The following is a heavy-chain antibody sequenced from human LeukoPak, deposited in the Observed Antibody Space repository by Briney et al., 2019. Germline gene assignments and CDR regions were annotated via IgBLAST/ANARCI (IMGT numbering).Heavy chain of an antibody. CDR3: ARLLDYRFDY. D-gene: IGHD3/OR15-3a*01. V-gene: IGHV4-39*01. J-gene: IGHJ4*02. CDR1: GGSISSSSYY. Sequence: PSETLSLTCTVPGGSISSSSYYWGWIRQPPGKGLEWIGSIYYSGSTYYNPSLKSRVTISVDTSKNQFSLKLSSVTAADTAVYYCARLLDYRFDYWGQGTLVTVSS. CDR2: IYYSGST.